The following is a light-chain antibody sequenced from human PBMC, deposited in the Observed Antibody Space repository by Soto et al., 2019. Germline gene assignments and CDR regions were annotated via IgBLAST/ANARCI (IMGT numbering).Light chain of an antibody. V-gene: IGKV4-1*01. CDR1: QSVLYTSNNKKY. J-gene: IGKJ1*01. Sequence: DIVMTQSPDSLAVSLGERATINCKSSQSVLYTSNNKKYLAWYQQKPGQPPKLLIYWASTRESGVPDRFSGSDSGTDFILTISSLQAEDVAVYYCQQYYSAPPTFGQGTKVEIK. CDR3: QQYYSAPPT. CDR2: WAS.